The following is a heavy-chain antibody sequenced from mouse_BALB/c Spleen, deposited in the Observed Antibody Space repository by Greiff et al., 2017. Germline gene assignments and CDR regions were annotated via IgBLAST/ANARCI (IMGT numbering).Heavy chain of an antibody. CDR2: ISSGGSYT. CDR1: GFTFSSYA. CDR3: ARDDDGYFHWYFDV. V-gene: IGHV5-9-4*01. Sequence: EVKLVESGGGLVKPGGSLKLSCAASGFTFSSYAMSWVRQSPEKRLEWVAEISSGGSYTYYPDTVTGRFTISRDNAKNTLYLEMSSLRSEDTAMYYCARDDDGYFHWYFDVWGAGTTVTVSS. J-gene: IGHJ1*01. D-gene: IGHD2-3*01.